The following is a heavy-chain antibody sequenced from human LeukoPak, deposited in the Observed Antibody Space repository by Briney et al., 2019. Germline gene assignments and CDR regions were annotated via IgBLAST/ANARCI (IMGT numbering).Heavy chain of an antibody. J-gene: IGHJ5*02. CDR3: AKGHSGSLNWFDP. Sequence: PGRSLRLSCAASGFSFSEHGMHWVRQAPGKGLQWVAVVSKDGNTKHYADSMKGRFTISRDNAKNSLYLQMNSLRAEDTALYYCAKGHSGSLNWFDPWGQGTLVTVSS. D-gene: IGHD1-26*01. CDR1: GFSFSEHG. CDR2: VSKDGNTK. V-gene: IGHV3-30*18.